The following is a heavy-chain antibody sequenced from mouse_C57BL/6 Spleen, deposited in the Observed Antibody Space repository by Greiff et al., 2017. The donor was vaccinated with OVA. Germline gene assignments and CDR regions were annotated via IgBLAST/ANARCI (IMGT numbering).Heavy chain of an antibody. CDR3: ARLDGSSLSWFAY. CDR2: IYPGSGST. V-gene: IGHV1-55*01. J-gene: IGHJ3*01. Sequence: QVQLKQPGAELVKPGASVKMSCKASGYTFTSYWITWVKQRPGQGLEWIGDIYPGSGSTNYNEKFKSKATLTVDTSSSTAYMQLSSLTSEDSAVYYCARLDGSSLSWFAYWGQGTLVTVSA. CDR1: GYTFTSYW. D-gene: IGHD1-1*01.